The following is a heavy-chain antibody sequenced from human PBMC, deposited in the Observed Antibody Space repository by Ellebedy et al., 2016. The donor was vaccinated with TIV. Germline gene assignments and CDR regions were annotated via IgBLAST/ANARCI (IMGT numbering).Heavy chain of an antibody. D-gene: IGHD3-10*01. J-gene: IGHJ4*02. V-gene: IGHV4-39*07. CDR3: ARFFESGSTGDY. CDR1: GGSISSSSYY. CDR2: ISYSGST. Sequence: MPSETLSLTCTVSGGSISSSSYYWGWIRQPPGKGLEWIGGISYSGSTYYNPSLKSRVSMSVDTSKNQVSLKLRSVTAEDTAVYYCARFFESGSTGDYWGQGTLVTVSS.